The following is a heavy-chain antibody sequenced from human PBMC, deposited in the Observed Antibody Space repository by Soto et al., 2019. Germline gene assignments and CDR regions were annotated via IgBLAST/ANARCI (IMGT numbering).Heavy chain of an antibody. CDR1: GFTFSSYA. J-gene: IGHJ6*02. Sequence: QVQLVESGGGVVQPGRSLRLSCAASGFTFSSYAMHWVRQAPGKGLEWVAVISYDGSNKYYADSVKGRFTISRDNSKNTLYLQMNSLRAEDTAVYYCARDLHIVVVPRKEDYYYYGMDVWGQGTTVTVSS. D-gene: IGHD2-2*01. CDR2: ISYDGSNK. V-gene: IGHV3-30-3*01. CDR3: ARDLHIVVVPRKEDYYYYGMDV.